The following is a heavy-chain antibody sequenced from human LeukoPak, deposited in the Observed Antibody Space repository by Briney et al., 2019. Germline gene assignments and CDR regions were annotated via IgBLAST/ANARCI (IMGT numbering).Heavy chain of an antibody. J-gene: IGHJ4*02. D-gene: IGHD6-6*01. CDR3: ASGGTIEYSSSSIDY. CDR2: IIPIFGTA. V-gene: IGHV1-69*13. CDR1: GGTFSSYA. Sequence: SVKVSCKASGGTFSSYAISWVRQAPGQGLEWMGGIIPIFGTANYAQKFQGRVTITADESTSTAYMELSSLRSEDTAVYYCASGGTIEYSSSSIDYWGQGILVTVSS.